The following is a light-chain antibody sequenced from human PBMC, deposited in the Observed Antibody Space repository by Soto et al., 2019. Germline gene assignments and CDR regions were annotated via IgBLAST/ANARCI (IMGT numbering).Light chain of an antibody. CDR1: ESISRW. Sequence: DIQMTQSPSTLSASVGDRVTITCRASESISRWLAWYQQKPGKAPKLLIYDASTLESGVPSRFSGSGSGTDFTLTISSLRPDDFATYYCQQYNDYSAWTFGQGTKVDIK. CDR2: DAS. CDR3: QQYNDYSAWT. V-gene: IGKV1-5*01. J-gene: IGKJ1*01.